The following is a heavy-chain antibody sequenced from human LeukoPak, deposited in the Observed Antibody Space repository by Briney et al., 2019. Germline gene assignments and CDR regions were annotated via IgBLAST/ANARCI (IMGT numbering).Heavy chain of an antibody. CDR3: ARDSGYYGSGFDSWFDP. CDR2: IYYSGSG. V-gene: IGHV4-59*01. CDR1: GGSISSYY. D-gene: IGHD3-10*01. J-gene: IGHJ5*02. Sequence: SETLSLTCTVSGGSISSYYWSWIRQPPGKGLEWIGFIYYSGSGNYNPSLKSRVIISLDTSKNQFSLKLSSVTAADTAVYYCARDSGYYGSGFDSWFDPWGQGTLVTVSS.